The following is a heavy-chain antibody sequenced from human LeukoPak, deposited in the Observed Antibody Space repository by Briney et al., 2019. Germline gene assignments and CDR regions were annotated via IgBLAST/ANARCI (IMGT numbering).Heavy chain of an antibody. CDR3: AFSGLLGHY. Sequence: HPGGSLRLSCAASGFTFSSYAMSWVRQAPGKGLEWVSGISNSGISTYYADSVKGRLTISRDNSKNTVDLQMNSLRAEDTAVYYCAFSGLLGHYWGQGTLVTVSS. CDR1: GFTFSSYA. J-gene: IGHJ4*02. CDR2: ISNSGIST. D-gene: IGHD2-15*01. V-gene: IGHV3-23*01.